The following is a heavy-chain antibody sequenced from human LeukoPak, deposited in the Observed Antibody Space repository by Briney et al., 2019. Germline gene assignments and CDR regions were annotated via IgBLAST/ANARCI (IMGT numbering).Heavy chain of an antibody. V-gene: IGHV1-8*01. Sequence: ASVKVSCKASGYTFTSYDINWVRQATGQGLEWMGWMNPNSGNTGYAQKFQGRVTMTRNTSISTAYMELSSLRAEDTAVYYCARVYDSSGYYRKSRYFDLWGRGTLVTVSS. CDR1: GYTFTSYD. CDR2: MNPNSGNT. J-gene: IGHJ2*01. D-gene: IGHD3-22*01. CDR3: ARVYDSSGYYRKSRYFDL.